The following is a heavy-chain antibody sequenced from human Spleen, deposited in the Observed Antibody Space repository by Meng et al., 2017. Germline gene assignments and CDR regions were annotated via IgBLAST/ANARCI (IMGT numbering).Heavy chain of an antibody. Sequence: GESLKISCAASGFTFDDYGMRWVRQAPGKGLEWVSGIHWKGDITGYADSVKGRFTISRDNAKNSLYLQMNSLRAEDTASYYCARARMPRNYYSSGYYPYYFDYWGQGTLVTVSS. CDR3: ARARMPRNYYSSGYYPYYFDY. CDR2: IHWKGDIT. CDR1: GFTFDDYG. V-gene: IGHV3-20*04. J-gene: IGHJ4*02. D-gene: IGHD3-22*01.